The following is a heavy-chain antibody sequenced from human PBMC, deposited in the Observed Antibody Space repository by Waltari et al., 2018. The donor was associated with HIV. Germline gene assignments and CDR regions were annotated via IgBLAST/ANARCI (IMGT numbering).Heavy chain of an antibody. CDR2: ISWRSGNI. V-gene: IGHV3-9*01. CDR3: ARGPMYKWFDP. CDR1: GFSFVDYA. J-gene: IGHJ5*02. Sequence: EVQLVESGGDLVQPGGSLRLSCAASGFSFVDYAMHWVRQAPGKGREWVSGISWRSGNIAYADSVRGRFTISRDNAKNSLYLRMNSLRPDDTGFYYCARGPMYKWFDPWGQGTLVTVSS. D-gene: IGHD3-10*02.